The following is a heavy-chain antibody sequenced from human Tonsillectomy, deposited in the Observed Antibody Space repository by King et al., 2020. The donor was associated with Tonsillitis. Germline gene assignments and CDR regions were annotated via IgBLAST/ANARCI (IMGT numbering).Heavy chain of an antibody. Sequence: VQLQESGPGLVKPSETLSLTCTVSGGSISSYYWSWIRPPPGKGLEWIGYIYYSGSTNYNPSLKSRVTISVDTSKNQFSLKLSSVTAADTAVYYCARVRSCSGGCCSRGWFDPWGQGTLVTVSS. D-gene: IGHD2-15*01. CDR1: GGSISSYY. V-gene: IGHV4-59*01. J-gene: IGHJ5*02. CDR2: IYYSGST. CDR3: ARVRSCSGGCCSRGWFDP.